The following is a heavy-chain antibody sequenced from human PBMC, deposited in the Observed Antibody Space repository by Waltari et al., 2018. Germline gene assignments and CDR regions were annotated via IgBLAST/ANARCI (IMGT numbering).Heavy chain of an antibody. CDR1: GGSISGYY. Sequence: QVQLPESGPGLVKPSETLSPTCTASGGSISGYYWSWIRQPPGKGLEWIGYIYYSGSIKYNPSLKSRVTISLDTPKNQFSLKLSSVTAADTAVYYCARFIRLQLDWFDPWGQGALVTVSS. CDR2: IYYSGSI. D-gene: IGHD4-4*01. J-gene: IGHJ5*02. CDR3: ARFIRLQLDWFDP. V-gene: IGHV4-59*08.